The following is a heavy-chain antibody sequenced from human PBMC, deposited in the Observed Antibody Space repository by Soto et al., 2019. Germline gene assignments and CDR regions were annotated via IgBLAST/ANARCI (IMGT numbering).Heavy chain of an antibody. Sequence: SETLSLTCTVSGGSISSSSYYWGWIRQPPGKGLEWIGYIYYSGSTNYNPSLKSRVTISVDTSKNQFSLKLSSVTAADTAVYYCAREKEVQLERTSWFDPWGQGTLVTVSS. D-gene: IGHD1-1*01. V-gene: IGHV4-61*01. J-gene: IGHJ5*02. CDR3: AREKEVQLERTSWFDP. CDR2: IYYSGST. CDR1: GGSISSSSYY.